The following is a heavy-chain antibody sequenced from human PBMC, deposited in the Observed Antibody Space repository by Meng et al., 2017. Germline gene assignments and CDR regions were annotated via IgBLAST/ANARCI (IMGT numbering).Heavy chain of an antibody. J-gene: IGHJ4*02. CDR1: GGSFSGYY. V-gene: IGHV4-34*01. Sequence: QVQLQQWGAGLLKPSETLSLTGAVYGGSFSGYYWSWIRQPPGKGLEWIGEINHSGSTNYNPSLKSRVTISVDTSKNQFSLKLSSVTAADTAVYYCARRGIAARPFYYWGQGTLVTVSS. D-gene: IGHD6-6*01. CDR3: ARRGIAARPFYY. CDR2: INHSGST.